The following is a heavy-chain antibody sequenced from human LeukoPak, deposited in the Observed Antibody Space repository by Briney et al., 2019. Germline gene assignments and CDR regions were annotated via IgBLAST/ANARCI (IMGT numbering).Heavy chain of an antibody. D-gene: IGHD2-2*01. Sequence: ASVKVSCKASGYTFTDYYIHWGRQAPGQGLEWMGWINPNSGGTNYAQKFQGRVTMTRDTSISTAYMELSRLSSDDTAVYYCARGASKYCNSISCYFDWGQGTLVTVSS. CDR3: ARGASKYCNSISCYFD. V-gene: IGHV1-2*02. J-gene: IGHJ4*02. CDR1: GYTFTDYY. CDR2: INPNSGGT.